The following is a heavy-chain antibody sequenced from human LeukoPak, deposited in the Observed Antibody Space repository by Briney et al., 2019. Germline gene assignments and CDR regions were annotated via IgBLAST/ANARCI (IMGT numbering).Heavy chain of an antibody. CDR2: IYHSGST. CDR3: ARVDGGKVTFDY. CDR1: GGSISSGGYY. V-gene: IGHV4-30-2*01. Sequence: SQTLSLTCTVSGGSISSGGYYWSWIRQPPGKGLEWIGYIYHSGSTYYNPSLKSRVTISVDRSKNQFSLKLSSVAAADTAVYYCARVDGGKVTFDYWGQGTLVTVSS. J-gene: IGHJ4*02. D-gene: IGHD4-23*01.